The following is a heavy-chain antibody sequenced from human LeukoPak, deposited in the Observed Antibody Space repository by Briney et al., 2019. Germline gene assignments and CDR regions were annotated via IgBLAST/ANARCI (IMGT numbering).Heavy chain of an antibody. D-gene: IGHD3-22*01. CDR3: ASQTRDSITMMVAGLVG. CDR1: GFTFSSYA. Sequence: PGGSLRLSCAASGFTFSSYAMSWVRQAPGKGLEWVSAISGSGGSTDYADSVKGRFTISRDNAKNTLFLQMNSLRAEDTAVYYCASQTRDSITMMVAGLVGWGQGTQVTVSS. V-gene: IGHV3-23*01. J-gene: IGHJ4*02. CDR2: ISGSGGST.